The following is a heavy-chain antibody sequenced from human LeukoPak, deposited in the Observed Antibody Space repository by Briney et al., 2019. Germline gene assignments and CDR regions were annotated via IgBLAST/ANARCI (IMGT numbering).Heavy chain of an antibody. Sequence: SVKVSCKASGGTFSSYAISWARQAPGQGLEWRGGIIPIFGTANYAQKFQGRVTITADESTSTAYMELSSLRSEDTAVYYCARGLRIAVAGPLYWGQGTLVTVSS. D-gene: IGHD6-19*01. V-gene: IGHV1-69*13. CDR3: ARGLRIAVAGPLY. J-gene: IGHJ4*02. CDR1: GGTFSSYA. CDR2: IIPIFGTA.